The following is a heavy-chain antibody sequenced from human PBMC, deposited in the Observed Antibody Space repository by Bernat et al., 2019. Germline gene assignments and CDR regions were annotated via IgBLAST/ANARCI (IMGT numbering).Heavy chain of an antibody. D-gene: IGHD4-17*01. CDR3: ARDRSVDGDYGCDY. J-gene: IGHJ4*02. V-gene: IGHV3-33*01. CDR2: VWYDGSNK. CDR1: GYTFGSYG. Sequence: QVQLVESGGGVVQPGRSLRLSCAASGYTFGSYGMHWVRQAPGKGLEWVAVVWYDGSNKGNADSVTGRFTISKDNSKNTLYLQMNSLRAEDTAVYYCARDRSVDGDYGCDYWGQGTLVTVSS.